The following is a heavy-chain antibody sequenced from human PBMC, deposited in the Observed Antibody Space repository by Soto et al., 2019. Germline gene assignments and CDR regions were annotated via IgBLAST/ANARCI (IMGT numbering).Heavy chain of an antibody. V-gene: IGHV1-3*01. CDR1: GYTFTSYA. CDR2: INAGNGNT. D-gene: IGHD3-9*01. J-gene: IGHJ4*02. CDR3: ARDGGPYFEIGTGYRVDYYFDY. Sequence: EASVKVSCKASGYTFTSYAMHWVRQAPGQRLEWMGWINAGNGNTKYSQKFQGRVTITRDTSASTAYMELSSLRSEDTAVYYCARDGGPYFEIGTGYRVDYYFDYWGQGPLVTVS.